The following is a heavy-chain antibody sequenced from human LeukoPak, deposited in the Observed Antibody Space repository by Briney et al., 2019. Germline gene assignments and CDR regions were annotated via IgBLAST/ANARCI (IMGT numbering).Heavy chain of an antibody. J-gene: IGHJ4*02. CDR3: ARAPRFYGDYGCDY. Sequence: GGSLRLSCAASGFTFSSYWMHWVRQAPGKGLVWVSRINSDGSSTSYADSVKGRFTISRDNAKNTLYLQMNSLRAEDTAVYCCARAPRFYGDYGCDYWGQGTLVTVSS. D-gene: IGHD4-17*01. CDR1: GFTFSSYW. CDR2: INSDGSST. V-gene: IGHV3-74*01.